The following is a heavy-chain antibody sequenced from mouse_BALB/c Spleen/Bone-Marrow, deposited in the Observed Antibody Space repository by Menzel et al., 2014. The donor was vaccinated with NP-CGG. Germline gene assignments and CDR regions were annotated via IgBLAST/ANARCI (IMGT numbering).Heavy chain of an antibody. D-gene: IGHD2-14*01. CDR1: GYAFSSYW. V-gene: IGHV1-80*01. Sequence: VMLVESGAELVRPGSSVKISCKASGYAFSSYWMNWVKQRPGQGLQWIGQIYPGDGDTNYNGNFKGKATLTADKSSSTAYMQLNSLTSEDSAVYFCTRYYRDNYFALDYWGQGTSVTVSS. CDR3: TRYYRDNYFALDY. CDR2: IYPGDGDT. J-gene: IGHJ4*01.